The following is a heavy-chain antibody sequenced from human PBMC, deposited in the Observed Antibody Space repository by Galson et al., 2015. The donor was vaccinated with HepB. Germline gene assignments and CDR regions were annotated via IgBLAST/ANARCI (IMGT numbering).Heavy chain of an antibody. CDR2: INPSGGST. CDR1: GYTFTSYY. V-gene: IGHV1-46*01. CDR3: AARDLYYRQWELLWFGELFGYYYYGMDV. J-gene: IGHJ6*02. Sequence: SVKVSCKASGYTFTSYYMHWVRQAPGQGLEWVGIINPSGGSTSYAQKFQGRVTMTRDTSTSTVYMELSSLRSEDTAVYYCAARDLYYRQWELLWFGELFGYYYYGMDVWGQGTTVTVSS. D-gene: IGHD3-10*01.